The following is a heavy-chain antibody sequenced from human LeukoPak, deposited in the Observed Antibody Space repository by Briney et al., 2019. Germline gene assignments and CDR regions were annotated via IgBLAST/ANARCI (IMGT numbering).Heavy chain of an antibody. J-gene: IGHJ5*02. CDR2: ISSSSYI. Sequence: GGSLRLSFAASGFTFSSYSMNWVRQAPGKGLEWVSSISSSSYIYYADSVKGRFTISRDNAKNSLYLQMNSLRAEDTAVYYCARVRQQLPFDPWGQGTLVTVSS. CDR1: GFTFSSYS. D-gene: IGHD6-13*01. CDR3: ARVRQQLPFDP. V-gene: IGHV3-21*04.